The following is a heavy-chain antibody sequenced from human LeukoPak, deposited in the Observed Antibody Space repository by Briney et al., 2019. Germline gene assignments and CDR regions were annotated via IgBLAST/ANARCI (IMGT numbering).Heavy chain of an antibody. CDR3: AAGDHYYYYYMDV. Sequence: SETLSLTCAVYGGPFSGYYWSWIRQPPGKGLEWIGEINHSGSTNYNPSLKSRVTISVDTSKNQFSLKLSSVTAADTAVYYCAAGDHYYYYYMDVWGKGTTVTVSS. D-gene: IGHD7-27*01. V-gene: IGHV4-34*01. CDR1: GGPFSGYY. J-gene: IGHJ6*03. CDR2: INHSGST.